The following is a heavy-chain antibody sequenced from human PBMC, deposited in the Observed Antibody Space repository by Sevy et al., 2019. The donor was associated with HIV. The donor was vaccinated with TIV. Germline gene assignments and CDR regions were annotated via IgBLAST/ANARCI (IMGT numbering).Heavy chain of an antibody. D-gene: IGHD3-16*01. V-gene: IGHV3-7*01. J-gene: IGHJ4*02. CDR1: GFTFSDYW. CDR2: TKQDGSKK. Sequence: GGSLRLSCAASGFTFSDYWMSWVRQAPEKGLEWVANTKQDGSKKYYVDSVKGRFIMSRDNAKNSLYLEMNSLRAEDTAVYYCARLKLHYDPYYFDLWGQGTLVTVSS. CDR3: ARLKLHYDPYYFDL.